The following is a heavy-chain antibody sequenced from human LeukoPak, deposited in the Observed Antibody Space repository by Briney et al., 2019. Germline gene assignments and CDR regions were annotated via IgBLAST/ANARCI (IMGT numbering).Heavy chain of an antibody. CDR1: GFTFSSYA. D-gene: IGHD3-22*01. CDR3: AKDTSFYYYDSSGRFDY. CDR2: ISGSGGST. J-gene: IGHJ4*02. Sequence: WGVLRLSCAASGFTFSSYAMSWVRQAPGKGLEWVSAISGSGGSTYYADSVKGRFTISRDNSKNTLYLQMNSLRAEDTAVYYCAKDTSFYYYDSSGRFDYWGQGTLVTVSS. V-gene: IGHV3-23*01.